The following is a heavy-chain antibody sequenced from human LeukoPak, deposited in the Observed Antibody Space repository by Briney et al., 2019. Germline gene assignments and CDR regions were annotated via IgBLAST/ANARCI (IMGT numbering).Heavy chain of an antibody. CDR3: ARGLIEYSSSFSDY. CDR2: INPNSGGT. Sequence: ASVKVSCKASGDTFTGYYMHWVRQAPGQGLEWMGRINPNSGGTNYAQKFQGRVTMTRDTSISTAYMELSRLRSDDTAVYYCARGLIEYSSSFSDYWGQGTLVTVSS. V-gene: IGHV1-2*06. CDR1: GDTFTGYY. J-gene: IGHJ4*02. D-gene: IGHD6-6*01.